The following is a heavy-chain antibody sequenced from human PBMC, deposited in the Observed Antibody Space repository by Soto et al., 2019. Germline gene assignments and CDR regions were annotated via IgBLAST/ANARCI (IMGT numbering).Heavy chain of an antibody. D-gene: IGHD3-3*01. CDR1: GYTFTIYS. Sequence: ASVKVSCKASGYTFTIYSIHWMRQAPGQRLEWMGWINAGNGNTKYSQKFQGRVTITRDTSASTAYMELSSLRSEDTAVYYCARDLGFTIFGVATDAFDIWGQGTMVTVSS. V-gene: IGHV1-3*01. CDR3: ARDLGFTIFGVATDAFDI. J-gene: IGHJ3*02. CDR2: INAGNGNT.